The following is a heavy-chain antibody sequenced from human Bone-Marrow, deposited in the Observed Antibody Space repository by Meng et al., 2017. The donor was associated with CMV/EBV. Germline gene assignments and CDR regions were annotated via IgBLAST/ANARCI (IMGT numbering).Heavy chain of an antibody. CDR1: GFTFSSYW. Sequence: CAASGFTFSSYWMHWVRQVPGKGLVWVSRIKSDGSEVFYADSVKGRFTISRDNAKNTLYLQMNSLRAEDTAVYYCARDLSGSYCFDLWGQGTLVTVSS. D-gene: IGHD3-10*01. CDR2: IKSDGSEV. V-gene: IGHV3-74*01. J-gene: IGHJ4*02. CDR3: ARDLSGSYCFDL.